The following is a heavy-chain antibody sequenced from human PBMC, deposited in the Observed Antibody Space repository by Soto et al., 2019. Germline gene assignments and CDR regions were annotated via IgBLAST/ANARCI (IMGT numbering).Heavy chain of an antibody. CDR1: RFAFTVYY. CDR2: INAHSGGT. Sequence: SVKVSCKASRFAFTVYYIHWLRQAPVQGLEWMGWINAHSGGTEYSQKFQGRVTLTRDTSISTAYMTLSSLRSDDTAIYYCAKDLTRQLAYWLDPWGQGTQVTVSS. D-gene: IGHD6-6*01. V-gene: IGHV1-2*02. J-gene: IGHJ5*02. CDR3: AKDLTRQLAYWLDP.